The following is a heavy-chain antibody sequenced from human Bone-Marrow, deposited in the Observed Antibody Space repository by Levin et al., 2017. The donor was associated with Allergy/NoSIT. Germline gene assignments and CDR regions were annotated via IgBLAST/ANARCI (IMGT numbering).Heavy chain of an antibody. CDR1: GASISSGGSS. Sequence: LRLSCTVSGASISSGGSSWNWIRQHPGKGLEWIGYIYYSGSTFSNPSLKSRATISLDTSKNEFSLKLSSVSAADTAVYYCARGVGSADFDYWGQGTLVTVSS. CDR3: ARGVGSADFDY. CDR2: IYYSGST. V-gene: IGHV4-31*03. D-gene: IGHD2-15*01. J-gene: IGHJ4*02.